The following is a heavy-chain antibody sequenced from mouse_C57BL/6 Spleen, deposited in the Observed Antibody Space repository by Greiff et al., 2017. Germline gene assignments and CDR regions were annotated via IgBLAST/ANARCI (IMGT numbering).Heavy chain of an antibody. J-gene: IGHJ2*01. V-gene: IGHV1-69*01. CDR3: ARRKGEDYFDY. Sequence: QVQLQQPGAELVMPGASVKLSCKASGYTFPSYWMHWVKQRPGQGLEWIGEIDPSDSYTNYNQKFKGKSTLTVDKSSSTAYMQLSSLTSEDSAVYYCARRKGEDYFDYWGQGTTLTVSS. CDR2: IDPSDSYT. CDR1: GYTFPSYW.